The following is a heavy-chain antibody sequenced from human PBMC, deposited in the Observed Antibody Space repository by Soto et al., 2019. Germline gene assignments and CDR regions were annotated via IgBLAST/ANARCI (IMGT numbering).Heavy chain of an antibody. D-gene: IGHD6-13*01. CDR2: ISYDGSNR. V-gene: IGHV3-30*18. CDR1: GFTFSTYG. J-gene: IGHJ6*02. Sequence: PGGSLRLSCAASGFTFSTYGMHWVRQAPGKGLEWVALISYDGSNRNSADSVKGRFTISRDNSKNTLYLQMNSLRVEDTAVYYCAKDIGEEQQLTPYYYYGMDVWGQGTTVTVSS. CDR3: AKDIGEEQQLTPYYYYGMDV.